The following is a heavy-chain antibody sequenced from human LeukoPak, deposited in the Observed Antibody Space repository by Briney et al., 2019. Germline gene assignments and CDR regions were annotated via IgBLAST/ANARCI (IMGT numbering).Heavy chain of an antibody. J-gene: IGHJ3*02. CDR2: INHSGST. Sequence: PSETLSLTCAVYGGSFSGYYWSWIRQLPGKGLEWIGEINHSGSTNYNPSLKSRVTISVDTSKNQFSLKLSSVTAADTAVYYCAREPRTGSDAFDIWGQGTMVTVSS. D-gene: IGHD1-14*01. CDR1: GGSFSGYY. V-gene: IGHV4-34*01. CDR3: AREPRTGSDAFDI.